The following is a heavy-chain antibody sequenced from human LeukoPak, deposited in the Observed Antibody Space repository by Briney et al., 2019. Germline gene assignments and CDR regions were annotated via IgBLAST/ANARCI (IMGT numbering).Heavy chain of an antibody. V-gene: IGHV1-69*04. Sequence: GASVKVSCKASGGTFSSYAISWVRQAPGQGLEWMGRIIPILGIANYAQKFQGRVTITADKSTSTAYMELSSLRSEDTAVYYCASQWPLGTAFDIWGQGTMVTVSS. CDR2: IIPILGIA. J-gene: IGHJ3*02. D-gene: IGHD6-19*01. CDR1: GGTFSSYA. CDR3: ASQWPLGTAFDI.